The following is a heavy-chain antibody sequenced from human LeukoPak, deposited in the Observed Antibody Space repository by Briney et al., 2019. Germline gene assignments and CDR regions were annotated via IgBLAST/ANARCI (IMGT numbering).Heavy chain of an antibody. CDR2: INHSGST. V-gene: IGHV4-34*03. J-gene: IGHJ4*02. D-gene: IGHD6-13*01. CDR3: SGSSSWYGNYYFDY. CDR1: GGSFSGYY. Sequence: SETLSLTCAVYGGSFSGYYWSWIRQPPGKGLEWIGEINHSGSTNYNPSLKSRVTISVDTSKNQFSLKLSSVTAADTAVYYCSGSSSWYGNYYFDYWGQGTLVTVSS.